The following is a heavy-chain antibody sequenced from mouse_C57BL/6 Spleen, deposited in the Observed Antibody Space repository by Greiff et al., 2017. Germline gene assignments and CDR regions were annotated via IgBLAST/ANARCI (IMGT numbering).Heavy chain of an antibody. Sequence: VMLVESGPGLVAPSQSLSITCTVSGFSLTSYAISWVRQPPGKGLEWLGVIWTGGGTNYNSALKSRLSISKDNSKSQVFLKMNSLQTDDTARYYCARNGGEITRGYFDVWGTGTTVTVSS. V-gene: IGHV2-9-1*01. J-gene: IGHJ1*03. CDR2: IWTGGGT. CDR3: ARNGGEITRGYFDV. D-gene: IGHD1-1*01. CDR1: GFSLTSYA.